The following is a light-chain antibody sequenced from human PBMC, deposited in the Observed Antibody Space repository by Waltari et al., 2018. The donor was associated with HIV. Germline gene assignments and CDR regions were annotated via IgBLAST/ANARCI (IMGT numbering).Light chain of an antibody. CDR1: TLPQPY. CDR3: QSSDISGNYWV. CDR2: KDR. J-gene: IGLJ2*01. V-gene: IGLV3-25*03. Sequence: SYGLTQPPSVSVSPGQTATITCSGDTLPQPYGYWYQQKPGHAPVMVIYKDRERPSGIPERFSGSSSATTATLTISGVQPEDEADYYCQSSDISGNYWVLGGGTKLTVL.